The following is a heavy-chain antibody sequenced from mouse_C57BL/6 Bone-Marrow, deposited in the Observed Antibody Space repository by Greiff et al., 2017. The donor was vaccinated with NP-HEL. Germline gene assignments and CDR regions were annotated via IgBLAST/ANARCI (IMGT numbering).Heavy chain of an antibody. V-gene: IGHV5-9-1*02. D-gene: IGHD1-1*01. CDR2: ISSGGDYI. CDR1: GFTFSSYA. CDR3: TREYYGSSYPYFDY. Sequence: EVQVVESGEGLVKPGGSLKLSCAASGFTFSSYAMSWVRQTPEKRLEWVAYISSGGDYIYYADTVKGRFTISRDNARNTLYLQMSSLKSEDTAMYYCTREYYGSSYPYFDYWGQGTTLTVSS. J-gene: IGHJ2*01.